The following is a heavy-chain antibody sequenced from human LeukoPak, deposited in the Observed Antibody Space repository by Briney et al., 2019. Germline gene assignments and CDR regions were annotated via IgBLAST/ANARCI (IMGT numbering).Heavy chain of an antibody. J-gene: IGHJ4*02. CDR2: ISYDGSNK. D-gene: IGHD6-19*01. Sequence: GGSLRLSCEASGFIFSNYAVHWVRQAPGKGLEWAALISYDGSNKQFADSAKGRFTISRDDSKNMLYLQMNSLRADDSAIYYCVGDVLRSSGSFWGQGTLVTVSS. CDR3: VGDVLRSSGSF. V-gene: IGHV3-30*14. CDR1: GFIFSNYA.